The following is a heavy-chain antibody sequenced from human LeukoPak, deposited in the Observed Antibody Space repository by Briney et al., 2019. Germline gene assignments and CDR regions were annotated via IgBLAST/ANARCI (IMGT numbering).Heavy chain of an antibody. CDR3: ARFFWSNSKRLDY. V-gene: IGHV6-1*01. CDR1: GDSVSTNNVA. J-gene: IGHJ4*02. CDR2: TYYRSKWYN. Sequence: SQTLSLTCAISGDSVSTNNVAWNWIRQSPSRGLEWLGRTYYRSKWYNDYAVSVKSRIIINPDTSKNQFSLKLSSVTAADTAVYYCARFFWSNSKRLDYWGQGTVVTVSS. D-gene: IGHD3-3*01.